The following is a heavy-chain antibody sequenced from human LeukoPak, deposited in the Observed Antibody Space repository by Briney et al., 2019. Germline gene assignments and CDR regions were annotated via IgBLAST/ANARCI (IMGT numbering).Heavy chain of an antibody. CDR3: ARGGGSDDFWSGYHYYYYYMDV. D-gene: IGHD3-3*01. J-gene: IGHJ6*03. Sequence: GASVKVSCKASGYTFTSYYMHWVRQAPGQGLEWMGIINPSGGSTSYAQKFQGRVTMTRDTSTSTVYMELSSLRSEDTAVYYCARGGGSDDFWSGYHYYYYYMDVWGKGTTVTVSS. CDR2: INPSGGST. CDR1: GYTFTSYY. V-gene: IGHV1-46*01.